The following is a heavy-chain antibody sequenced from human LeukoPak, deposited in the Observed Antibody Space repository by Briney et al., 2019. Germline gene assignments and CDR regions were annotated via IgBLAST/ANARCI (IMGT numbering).Heavy chain of an antibody. CDR3: ARDELNKYCSAGSCSGDHY. D-gene: IGHD2-15*01. V-gene: IGHV3-21*01. CDR1: GFTFSSYS. J-gene: IGHJ4*02. CDR2: ISGISGNI. Sequence: GGSLRLSCAASGFTFSSYSMTWVRQAPGKGLEWVSSISGISGNIYYADSVKGRFTISRDNAKKSLYLQMNSLRAEDTAVYYCARDELNKYCSAGSCSGDHYWGQGTLVTVSS.